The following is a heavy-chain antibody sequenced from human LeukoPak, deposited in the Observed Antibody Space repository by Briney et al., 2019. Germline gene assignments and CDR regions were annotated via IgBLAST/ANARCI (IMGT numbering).Heavy chain of an antibody. J-gene: IGHJ6*02. V-gene: IGHV1-18*01. CDR3: ARDRPYSSSWSYYYYGMDV. CDR2: ISAYNGNT. D-gene: IGHD6-13*01. CDR1: GYTFTSYG. Sequence: ASVKVSCKASGYTFTSYGISWVRQAPGQGLEWMGWISAYNGNTNYAQKVQGRVTMTTDTSTSTAYMELRSLRSDDTAVYYCARDRPYSSSWSYYYYGMDVWGQGTTVTVSS.